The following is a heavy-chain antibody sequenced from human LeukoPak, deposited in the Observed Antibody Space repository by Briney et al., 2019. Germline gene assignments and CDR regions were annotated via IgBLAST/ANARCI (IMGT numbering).Heavy chain of an antibody. J-gene: IGHJ4*02. CDR3: AKRLRFLDLIDY. V-gene: IGHV3-21*04. D-gene: IGHD3-3*01. CDR2: ISSSSSYI. CDR1: GGTFSSYS. Sequence: SCKASGGTFSSYSMNWVRQAPGKGLEWVSSISSSSSYIYYADSVKGRFTISRDNSKNTLYLQMNSLRAEDTAVYYCAKRLRFLDLIDYWGQGTLVTVSS.